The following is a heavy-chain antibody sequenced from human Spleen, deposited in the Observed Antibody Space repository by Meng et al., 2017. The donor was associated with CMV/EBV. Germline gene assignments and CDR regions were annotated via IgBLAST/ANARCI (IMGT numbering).Heavy chain of an antibody. Sequence: QVQLVQSGAEVKKPGASVKVSCKASGYTFTSYGISWLRQAPGQGLEWMGWISAYNGNTIYAQKLQGRVTITRDTSASTAYMELSSLRSEDTAVYYCARGRGSSGRRSPFDYWGQGTLVTVSS. D-gene: IGHD6-25*01. CDR3: ARGRGSSGRRSPFDY. CDR1: GYTFTSYG. V-gene: IGHV1-18*01. CDR2: ISAYNGNT. J-gene: IGHJ4*02.